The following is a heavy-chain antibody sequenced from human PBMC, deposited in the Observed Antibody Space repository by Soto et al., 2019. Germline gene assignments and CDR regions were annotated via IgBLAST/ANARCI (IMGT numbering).Heavy chain of an antibody. CDR2: IKQDGSEK. J-gene: IGHJ4*02. V-gene: IGHV3-7*03. Sequence: GGSLRFSCAASGFTFSSYWMSWVRQAPGKGLEWVANIKQDGSEKYYVDSVKGRFTISRDNAKNSLYLQMNSLRAEDTAVYYCARERGYCSSTSCYIADYWGQGTLVTVSS. CDR1: GFTFSSYW. CDR3: ARERGYCSSTSCYIADY. D-gene: IGHD2-2*02.